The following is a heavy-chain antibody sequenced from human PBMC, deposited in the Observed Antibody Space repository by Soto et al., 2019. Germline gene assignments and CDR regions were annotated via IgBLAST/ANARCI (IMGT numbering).Heavy chain of an antibody. Sequence: PWGSLRLSCAASGFTFSSYVMSWVRQTPGKGLEWVSIISGSGGSTYYADSVKGRYTISRDNSKNTLYLQINSLRAEDTALYYCAKDLRSLRYLEMAFDYWGQGTLVTVLL. J-gene: IGHJ4*02. D-gene: IGHD3-3*01. CDR3: AKDLRSLRYLEMAFDY. CDR1: GFTFSSYV. V-gene: IGHV3-23*01. CDR2: ISGSGGST.